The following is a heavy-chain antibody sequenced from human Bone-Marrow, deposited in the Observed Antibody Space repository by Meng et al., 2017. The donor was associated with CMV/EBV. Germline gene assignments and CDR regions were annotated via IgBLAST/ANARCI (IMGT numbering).Heavy chain of an antibody. J-gene: IGHJ5*02. CDR3: AKDRQLWLPDWFDP. CDR1: GFTFSSYS. CDR2: ISSSDGTI. V-gene: IGHV3-48*04. D-gene: IGHD5-18*01. Sequence: GESLKISCAASGFTFSSYSMNWVRQAPGEGLEWVAYISSSDGTIKYADFVKGRFTISRDNAKNSLYLQMNSLRAEDTAVYYCAKDRQLWLPDWFDPWGQGTLVTVSS.